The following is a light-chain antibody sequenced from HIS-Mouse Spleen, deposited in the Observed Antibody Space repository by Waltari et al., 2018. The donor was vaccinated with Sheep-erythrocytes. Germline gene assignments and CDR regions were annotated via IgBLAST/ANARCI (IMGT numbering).Light chain of an antibody. Sequence: QSALTQPRSVSGSPGQSVTISCTGTSSDVGGYNYVSWYQQHPGKAPKLMIYDVSKRPSGVPDRFSGSKSGNTASLISSGLQADDEADYYCCSYAGSYNHVFATGTKVTVL. V-gene: IGLV2-11*01. CDR3: CSYAGSYNHV. CDR2: DVS. CDR1: SSDVGGYNY. J-gene: IGLJ1*01.